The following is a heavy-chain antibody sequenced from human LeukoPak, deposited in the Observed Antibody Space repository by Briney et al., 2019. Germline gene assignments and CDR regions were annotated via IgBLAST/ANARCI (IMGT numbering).Heavy chain of an antibody. Sequence: GGSLRLSCAASGFTFSSYSMNWVRQAPGKGLEWVSYISSSSSTIYYADSVKGRFTMSKDNGKNSLYLQMNSLRAEDTAVYYCARAEYSSSSRPAHFDYWGQGTLVTVSS. CDR2: ISSSSSTI. CDR1: GFTFSSYS. J-gene: IGHJ4*02. CDR3: ARAEYSSSSRPAHFDY. D-gene: IGHD6-6*01. V-gene: IGHV3-48*01.